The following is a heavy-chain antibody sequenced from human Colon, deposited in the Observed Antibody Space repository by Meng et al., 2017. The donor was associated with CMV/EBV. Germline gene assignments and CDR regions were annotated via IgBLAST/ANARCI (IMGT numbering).Heavy chain of an antibody. Sequence: GESLKISCAASGFPFSLFIMNWVRQAPGKGLEWVSSISPSGEFTYYGDSVKGRFTVSRDHTKNLLYLEMNSLTADDTAVYFCARDFKVGRPWGQGTLVTVSS. CDR1: GFPFSLFI. D-gene: IGHD1-26*01. CDR2: ISPSGEFT. CDR3: ARDFKVGRP. V-gene: IGHV3-21*04. J-gene: IGHJ5*02.